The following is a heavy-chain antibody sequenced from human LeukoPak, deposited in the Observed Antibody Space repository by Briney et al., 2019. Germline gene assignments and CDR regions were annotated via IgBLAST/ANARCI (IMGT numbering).Heavy chain of an antibody. CDR2: IIPIFGTA. Sequence: GSSVKVSCKASGGTFSSYAISWLRQAPGQGLEWMGGIIPIFGTANYAQKFQGRVTITADESTSTAYMELSSLRSEDTAVYYCARGGYDYVWGSYRLDYWGQGTLVTVSS. CDR3: ARGGYDYVWGSYRLDY. V-gene: IGHV1-69*01. J-gene: IGHJ4*02. CDR1: GGTFSSYA. D-gene: IGHD3-16*02.